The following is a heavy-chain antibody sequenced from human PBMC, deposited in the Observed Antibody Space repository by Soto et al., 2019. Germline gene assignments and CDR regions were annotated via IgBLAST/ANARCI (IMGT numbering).Heavy chain of an antibody. CDR3: AREERVWFGESPIGY. D-gene: IGHD3-10*01. V-gene: IGHV4-39*02. Sequence: QLQLQESGPGLVKPSETLSLTCTVSGGSISSSSYYWGWIRQPPGKGLEWIGSIYYSGSTYYNPSLKSRVTISVDTSKNQFSLKLSSVTAADTAVYYCAREERVWFGESPIGYWGQGTLVTVSS. CDR1: GGSISSSSYY. CDR2: IYYSGST. J-gene: IGHJ4*02.